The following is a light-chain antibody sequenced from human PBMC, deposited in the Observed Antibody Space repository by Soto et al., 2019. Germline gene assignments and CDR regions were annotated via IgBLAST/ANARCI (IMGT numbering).Light chain of an antibody. V-gene: IGLV2-8*01. CDR2: EVT. CDR3: SSHAGINNVV. Sequence: QSALTQPPSASGSPGXXXXXXXTGTSSDVGGYNYVSWYQQHPGKAPKLMIYEVTKRPSGVPDRFSGSKSGNTASLTVSGRQADDEADYYCSSHAGINNVVFGGGTKVTVL. CDR1: SSDVGGYNY. J-gene: IGLJ3*02.